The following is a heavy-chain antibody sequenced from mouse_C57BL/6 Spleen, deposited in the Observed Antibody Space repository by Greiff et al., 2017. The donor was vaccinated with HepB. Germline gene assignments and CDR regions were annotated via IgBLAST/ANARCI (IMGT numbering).Heavy chain of an antibody. CDR3: ARSGEYYGSFYYFDY. Sequence: QVQLQQPGAELVKPGASVKLSCKASGYTFTSYWMHWVKQRPGQGLEWIGMIHPNSGSTNYNEKFKSKATLTVDKSSSTAYMQLSSLTSEDSAVYYCARSGEYYGSFYYFDYWGQGTTLTVSS. CDR2: IHPNSGST. D-gene: IGHD1-1*01. J-gene: IGHJ2*01. CDR1: GYTFTSYW. V-gene: IGHV1-64*01.